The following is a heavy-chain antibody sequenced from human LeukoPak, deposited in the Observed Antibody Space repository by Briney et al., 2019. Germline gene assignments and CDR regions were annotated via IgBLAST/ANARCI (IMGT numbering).Heavy chain of an antibody. CDR1: GFTFRSYG. CDR2: IRYDGSNE. Sequence: PGGSLRLSCAASGFTFRSYGIHWVRQAPGKGLGWVAFIRYDGSNEVYADYVKGRFAISRDNSKNTLYLQMNNLRPEDSAVYYCARDPNRTPRGYFDYWGQGTLVTVSS. CDR3: ARDPNRTPRGYFDY. V-gene: IGHV3-30*02. D-gene: IGHD1-14*01. J-gene: IGHJ4*02.